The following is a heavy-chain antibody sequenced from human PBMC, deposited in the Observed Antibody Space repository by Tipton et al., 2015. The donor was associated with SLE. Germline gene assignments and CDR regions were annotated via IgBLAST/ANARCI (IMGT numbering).Heavy chain of an antibody. D-gene: IGHD3-10*01. V-gene: IGHV4-61*02. CDR2: IYTSGST. Sequence: TLSLTCTVSGDSINSGLYYWSWIRQPAGKGLEWIGRIYTSGSTTYNPSLKSRVTISGDTSKNRFSLKLSSVTAADTAVYYCASGEGDPKYFDYWGQGTLVTVSS. J-gene: IGHJ4*02. CDR3: ASGEGDPKYFDY. CDR1: GDSINSGLYY.